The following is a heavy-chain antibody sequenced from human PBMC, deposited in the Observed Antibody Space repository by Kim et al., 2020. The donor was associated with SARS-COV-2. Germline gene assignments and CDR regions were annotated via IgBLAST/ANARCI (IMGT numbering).Heavy chain of an antibody. Sequence: GGSLRLSCAVSGFSVTGEFMSWVRQTPGRGLEWVAGISAGGSTYYAESVKGRFIISRDRSKSTLNLQLNTLRAADTALYYCSLTRDFKFDSWGQGNLVNV. CDR1: GFSVTGEF. CDR3: SLTRDFKFDS. CDR2: ISAGGST. J-gene: IGHJ4*02. V-gene: IGHV3-53*01. D-gene: IGHD2-21*02.